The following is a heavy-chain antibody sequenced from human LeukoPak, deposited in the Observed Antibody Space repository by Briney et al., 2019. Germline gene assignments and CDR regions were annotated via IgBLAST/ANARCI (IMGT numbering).Heavy chain of an antibody. CDR3: ASRAAPHSSSWYTPDAFDI. Sequence: PSETLSLTCTVSGGSISSSSYYWGWIRQPPGKGLEWIVSIYYSGSTYYNPSLKSRVTISVDTSKNQFSLKLSSVTAADTAVYYCASRAAPHSSSWYTPDAFDIWGQGTMVTVSS. J-gene: IGHJ3*02. D-gene: IGHD6-13*01. V-gene: IGHV4-39*01. CDR2: IYYSGST. CDR1: GGSISSSSYY.